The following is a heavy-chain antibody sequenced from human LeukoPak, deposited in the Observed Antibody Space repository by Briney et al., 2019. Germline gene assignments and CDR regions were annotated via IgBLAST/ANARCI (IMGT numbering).Heavy chain of an antibody. Sequence: SETLSLTCTVSGGSISSSSYYWGCIRQPPGKGLEWIGSIYYSGSTYYNPSLKSRVTISVDTSKNQFSLKLSSVTAADTAVYYYARSSDIVVVVAENWFDPRGQGTLVTVSS. CDR2: IYYSGST. J-gene: IGHJ5*02. V-gene: IGHV4-39*01. CDR1: GGSISSSSYY. CDR3: ARSSDIVVVVAENWFDP. D-gene: IGHD2-15*01.